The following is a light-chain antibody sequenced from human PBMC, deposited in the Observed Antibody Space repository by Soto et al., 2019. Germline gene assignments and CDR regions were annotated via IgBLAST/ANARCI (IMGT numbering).Light chain of an antibody. Sequence: DIQMTQSPSSVSASVGDRVTIACRASQDISSWLAWYQQIPGKAPKLLIYAASALQGGVPSRFSGSGSGTHFTLTISSLQPEDFATYYRQQSDSFPFTFGPGTKVDIK. V-gene: IGKV1-12*01. CDR1: QDISSW. CDR2: AAS. CDR3: QQSDSFPFT. J-gene: IGKJ3*01.